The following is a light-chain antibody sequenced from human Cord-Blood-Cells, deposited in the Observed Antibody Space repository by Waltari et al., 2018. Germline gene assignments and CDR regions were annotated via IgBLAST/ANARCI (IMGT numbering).Light chain of an antibody. V-gene: IGKV1-5*01. Sequence: IQMTPSPSTLSASVGDRVTITCRASQSISSWLAWYQQKTGKAPTLLIYDAFSLESGVPSRFSGSGSGTEFTLTISRLQADDFATYYRQQYNSYTWTFGQGTKVEIK. CDR1: QSISSW. CDR3: QQYNSYTWT. J-gene: IGKJ1*01. CDR2: DAF.